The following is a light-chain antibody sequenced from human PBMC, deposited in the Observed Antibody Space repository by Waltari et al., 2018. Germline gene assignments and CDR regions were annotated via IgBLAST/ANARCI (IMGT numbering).Light chain of an antibody. CDR1: SSDIGSYNY. V-gene: IGLV2-14*03. CDR3: ASFTNTNTWV. J-gene: IGLJ3*02. CDR2: GVS. Sequence: QSALTQPASVSASPGQSITISCTGTSSDIGSYNYVSWYQQHSAKAPNLIIFGVSDRPSGVSNRFSASKSSNTASLTISGLQAEDEADYYCASFTNTNTWVFGGGTKVTVL.